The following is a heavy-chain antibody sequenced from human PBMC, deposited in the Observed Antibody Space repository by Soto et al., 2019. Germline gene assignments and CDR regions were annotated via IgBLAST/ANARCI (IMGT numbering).Heavy chain of an antibody. J-gene: IGHJ4*02. V-gene: IGHV1-46*01. CDR1: GYSSSNYY. CDR3: ASVTTIWSN. D-gene: IGHD2-21*02. CDR2: VNPHGPST. Sequence: QVQVVQSGAEVREPGASVKVSCTASGYSSSNYYTHWARQAPGQGLEWMGIVNPHGPSTVYAQRFQGRLTLTRDTSTNTDYMDLSRLTSDDTAIYYCASVTTIWSNWGQGTLVTVSS.